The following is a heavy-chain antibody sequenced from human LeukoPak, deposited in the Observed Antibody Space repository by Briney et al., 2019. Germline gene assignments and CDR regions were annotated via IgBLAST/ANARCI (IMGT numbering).Heavy chain of an antibody. CDR1: GDSISNFY. Sequence: SETLSLTCTVSGDSISNFYWSWIRQPAGEGLEWIGRSSSSGDTIYNPSLKSRVTMSVDTLQNQFSLKLRSVTAADTAVYYCARRAYGGNGWHFDLWGRGTLVTVSS. CDR2: SSSSGDT. D-gene: IGHD4-23*01. CDR3: ARRAYGGNGWHFDL. J-gene: IGHJ2*01. V-gene: IGHV4-4*07.